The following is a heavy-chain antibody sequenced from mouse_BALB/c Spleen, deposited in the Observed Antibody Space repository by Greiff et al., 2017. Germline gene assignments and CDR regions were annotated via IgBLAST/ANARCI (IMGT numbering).Heavy chain of an antibody. D-gene: IGHD2-3*01. CDR1: GFSLTGYG. J-gene: IGHJ1*01. V-gene: IGHV2-6-7*01. Sequence: QVQLKQSGPGLVAPSQSLSITCTVSGFSLTGYGVNWVRQPPGKGLEWLGMIWGDGSTDYNSALKSRLSISKDNSKSQVFLKMNSLQTDDTARYYCARDRGWGNWYFDVWGAGTTVTVSS. CDR3: ARDRGWGNWYFDV. CDR2: IWGDGST.